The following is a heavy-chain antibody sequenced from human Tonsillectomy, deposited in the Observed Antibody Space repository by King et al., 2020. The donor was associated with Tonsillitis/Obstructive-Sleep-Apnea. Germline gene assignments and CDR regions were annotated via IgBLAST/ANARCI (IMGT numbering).Heavy chain of an antibody. D-gene: IGHD6-13*01. CDR3: ASANSSSWSDYYMDV. J-gene: IGHJ6*03. CDR2: IGTAGDT. CDR1: GFTFSSYD. Sequence: VQLVESGGGLVQPGGSLRLSCAASGFTFSSYDMHWVRQATGNGLEWVSAIGTAGDTYYPGSVKGRFTISRENAKNSLYLQMNSLRAGDTAVYYCASANSSSWSDYYMDVWGKGTTVTVSS. V-gene: IGHV3-13*04.